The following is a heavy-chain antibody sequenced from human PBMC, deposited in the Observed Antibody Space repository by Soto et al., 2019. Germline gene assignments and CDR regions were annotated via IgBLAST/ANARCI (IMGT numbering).Heavy chain of an antibody. D-gene: IGHD2-8*01. CDR2: ISTSSDTI. CDR1: GFSFSSYN. V-gene: IGHV3-48*02. CDR3: ARRLRSSYFQVDV. J-gene: IGHJ6*04. Sequence: GGSLRLSCAASGFSFSSYNMNWVRQAPGKGLEWVSYISTSSDTIYYADSVKGRFTTSRDNAKNSLYLQMNSLRDEDTAVYYWARRLRSSYFQVDVWGKGTKVTVSS.